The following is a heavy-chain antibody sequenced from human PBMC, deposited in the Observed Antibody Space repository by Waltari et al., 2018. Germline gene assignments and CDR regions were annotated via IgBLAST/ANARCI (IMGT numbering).Heavy chain of an antibody. CDR3: ARDDTFGSLTGAFDI. CDR1: GGSFSGYY. CDR2: INHSGST. J-gene: IGHJ3*02. Sequence: QVQLQQWGAGLLKPSETLSLTCAVYGGSFSGYYWSWIRPPQGKGLEWIGEINHSGSTNYNPSLKSRVTISVDTSKNQFSLKLSSVTAADTAVYYCARDDTFGSLTGAFDIWGQGTMVTVSS. V-gene: IGHV4-34*01. D-gene: IGHD3-16*01.